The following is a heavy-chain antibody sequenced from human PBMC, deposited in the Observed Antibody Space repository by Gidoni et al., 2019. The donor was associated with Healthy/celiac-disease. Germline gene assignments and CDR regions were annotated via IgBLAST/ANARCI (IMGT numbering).Heavy chain of an antibody. J-gene: IGHJ5*02. CDR3: ARHGIQLWLEAWFDP. Sequence: QLQLQESGPGLVKPSATLSLTCTVSGGSISSSSYYWGWIRQPPGKGLEWIGSIYYSGSTYYNPSLKSRVTISVDTSKYQFSLKLSSVTAADTAVYYCARHGIQLWLEAWFDPWGQGTLVTVSS. D-gene: IGHD5-18*01. CDR1: GGSISSSSYY. CDR2: IYYSGST. V-gene: IGHV4-39*01.